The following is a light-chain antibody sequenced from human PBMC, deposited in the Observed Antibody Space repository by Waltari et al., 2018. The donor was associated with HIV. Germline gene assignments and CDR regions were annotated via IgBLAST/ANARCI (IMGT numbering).Light chain of an antibody. Sequence: QSALTQPASVSGSPGQSITISCTGTSSDVGGYNYVSWYQQHPGKAPKLMIFEVSNRPSGVSKRFSGSKSVNTASLTISGLQAEDEADYYCSSYTTRSTPDPNWVFGGGTKLTVL. CDR2: EVS. V-gene: IGLV2-14*01. J-gene: IGLJ3*02. CDR3: SSYTTRSTPDPNWV. CDR1: SSDVGGYNY.